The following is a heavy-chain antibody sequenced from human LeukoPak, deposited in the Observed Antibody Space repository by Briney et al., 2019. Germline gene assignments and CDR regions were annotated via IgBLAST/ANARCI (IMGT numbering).Heavy chain of an antibody. CDR1: GYSFTSYW. CDR3: ARRKNSGWATFDY. CDR2: IDARDSDT. J-gene: IGHJ4*02. Sequence: GESLQISCEGSGYSFTSYWIGWVRQMPGKGLEWMGIIDARDSDTRYSPSFQGQVTISADKSISTAYLQWSSLKASDTAMYYCARRKNSGWATFDYWGQGTLVTVSS. V-gene: IGHV5-51*01. D-gene: IGHD6-19*01.